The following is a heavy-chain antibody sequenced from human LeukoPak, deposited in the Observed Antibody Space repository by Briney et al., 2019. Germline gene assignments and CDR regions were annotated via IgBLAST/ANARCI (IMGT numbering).Heavy chain of an antibody. J-gene: IGHJ4*02. V-gene: IGHV4-59*01. CDR2: IYYNGST. CDR3: ARADTAMVTPLDY. Sequence: SETLSLTCTVSDGSISSYYWSWIRQPPGKGLEWIGYIYYNGSTNYNPSLKSRVTISVDTSKNQFSLKLSSVTAADTAVYYCARADTAMVTPLDYWGQGTLVTVSS. D-gene: IGHD5-18*01. CDR1: DGSISSYY.